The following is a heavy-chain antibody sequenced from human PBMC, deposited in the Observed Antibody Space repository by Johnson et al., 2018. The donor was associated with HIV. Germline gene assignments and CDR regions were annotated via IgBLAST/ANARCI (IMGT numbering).Heavy chain of an antibody. CDR1: GFTFSSYA. J-gene: IGHJ3*02. D-gene: IGHD4-17*01. CDR3: ARALTTDAFDI. Sequence: QMQLVESGGGLVQPGRSLRLSCAASGFTFSSYAMHWVRQAPGKGLEWVAVISYDGSNKYYADSVKGRFTISRDNSKNTLYLQMNSLRAEDTAVYYCARALTTDAFDIWGQGTMVTVSS. V-gene: IGHV3-30-3*01. CDR2: ISYDGSNK.